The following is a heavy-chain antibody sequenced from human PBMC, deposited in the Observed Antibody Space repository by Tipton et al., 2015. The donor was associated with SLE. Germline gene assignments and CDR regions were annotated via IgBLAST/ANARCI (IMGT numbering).Heavy chain of an antibody. D-gene: IGHD3-3*01. J-gene: IGHJ4*02. CDR3: ARDRSWIFGVVTPDY. Sequence: SLRLSCAASGFTFSSYGMHWVRQAPGKGLEWVAFIRYDGSNKYYADSVKGRFTISRDNAKNSLYLQMNSLRAEDTAVYYCARDRSWIFGVVTPDYWSQGTLVTVSS. CDR2: IRYDGSNK. CDR1: GFTFSSYG. V-gene: IGHV3-30*02.